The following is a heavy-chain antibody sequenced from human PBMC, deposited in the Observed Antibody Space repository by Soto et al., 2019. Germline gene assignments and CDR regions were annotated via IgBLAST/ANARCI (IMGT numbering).Heavy chain of an antibody. J-gene: IGHJ6*02. V-gene: IGHV1-2*04. CDR3: ARGRYCSSTSCYVMRVSYGMDV. CDR2: INPNSGGT. Sequence: GGSIEGSCQASGYPFTRYFIHWVRQAPGQRVEWVGWINPNSGGTNYAQKFQGWVTMTRDTSISTAYMELSRLRSDDTAVYYCARGRYCSSTSCYVMRVSYGMDVWGQGTTVTVSS. D-gene: IGHD2-2*01. CDR1: GYPFTRYF.